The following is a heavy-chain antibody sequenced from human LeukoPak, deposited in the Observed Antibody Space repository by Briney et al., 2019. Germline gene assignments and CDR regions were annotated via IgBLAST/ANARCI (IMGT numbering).Heavy chain of an antibody. D-gene: IGHD2-2*01. Sequence: GGPLRLSCAASGFPFSIYSMHWVRQATGKGLEWVSYISSSSSYIFYADSVKGRFTISRDDAKNSLYLQMNSLRAEDTAVYYCARDGLGARYCSSTSCPIGYWGQGTLVTVSS. CDR2: ISSSSSYI. CDR3: ARDGLGARYCSSTSCPIGY. J-gene: IGHJ4*02. V-gene: IGHV3-21*01. CDR1: GFPFSIYS.